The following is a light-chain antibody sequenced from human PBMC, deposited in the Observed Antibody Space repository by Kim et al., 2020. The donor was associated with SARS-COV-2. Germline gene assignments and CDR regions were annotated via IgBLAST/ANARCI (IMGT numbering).Light chain of an antibody. CDR3: QQYNNCPPFT. Sequence: EIVMTQSPATLSVSPGERATLSCRASQSVSSNLAWYQQKPGQAPRLLIYGASTRATGIPARFSGSGSGTEFTLTISSLQSEDFAVYYCQQYNNCPPFTFGGGTKVDIK. CDR2: GAS. V-gene: IGKV3-15*01. CDR1: QSVSSN. J-gene: IGKJ4*01.